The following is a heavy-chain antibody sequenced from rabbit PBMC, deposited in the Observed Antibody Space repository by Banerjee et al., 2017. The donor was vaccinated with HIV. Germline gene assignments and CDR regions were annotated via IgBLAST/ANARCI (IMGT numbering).Heavy chain of an antibody. J-gene: IGHJ4*01. CDR2: IYISSGTT. CDR3: ARVTYSYPDYLLTFNL. CDR1: GFSFSSYYY. D-gene: IGHD7-1*01. Sequence: QSLEESGGDLVKPGASLTLTCTASGFSFSSYYYMCWVRQAPGKGLELIACIYISSGTTYYASWAKGRFTISKTSSTTVTLQMTSLTAADTATYFCARVTYSYPDYLLTFNLWGPGTLVTVS. V-gene: IGHV1S40*01.